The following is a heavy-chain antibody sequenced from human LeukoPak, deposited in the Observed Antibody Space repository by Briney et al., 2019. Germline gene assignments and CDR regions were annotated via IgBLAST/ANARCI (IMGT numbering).Heavy chain of an antibody. CDR2: INHSGST. V-gene: IGHV4-34*01. J-gene: IGHJ4*01. D-gene: IGHD3-3*01. CDR1: GGSFSGYY. Sequence: SSETLSLTCAVYGGSFSGYYWSWIRQPPGKGLEWLGEINHSGSTNYNPSLKSRVTISVDTSKNQFSLKLSSVTAADTAVYYCARPPRLYHDVWTDYYSGFDYWG. CDR3: ARPPRLYHDVWTDYYSGFDY.